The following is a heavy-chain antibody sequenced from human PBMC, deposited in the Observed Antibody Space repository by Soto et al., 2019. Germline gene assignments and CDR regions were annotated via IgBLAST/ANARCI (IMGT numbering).Heavy chain of an antibody. CDR2: ISSSSSTI. J-gene: IGHJ5*02. CDR3: ARESRFLEWLSLNWFDP. D-gene: IGHD3-3*01. Sequence: RLSCAASGFTFSSYRRNWVRQAPGKGLEWVSYISSSSSTIYYADSVKGRFTISRDNAKNSLYLQMNSLRDEDTAVYYCARESRFLEWLSLNWFDPWGQGTLVTVSS. CDR1: GFTFSSYR. V-gene: IGHV3-48*02.